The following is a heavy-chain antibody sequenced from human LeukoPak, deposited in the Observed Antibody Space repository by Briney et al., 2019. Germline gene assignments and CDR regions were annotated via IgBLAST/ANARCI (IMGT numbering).Heavy chain of an antibody. V-gene: IGHV1-18*04. J-gene: IGHJ4*02. CDR1: GHTFTSYV. Sequence: APVKPSGKPSGHTFTSYVISWLRQSPGHGREWMGWISAYNGNTNYAKTLQRRVTMTPDTSTSTAYMELRSLRSDDTAVYYCARSSVAGTDFAYWGQGTLVTVSS. CDR3: ARSSVAGTDFAY. CDR2: ISAYNGNT. D-gene: IGHD6-19*01.